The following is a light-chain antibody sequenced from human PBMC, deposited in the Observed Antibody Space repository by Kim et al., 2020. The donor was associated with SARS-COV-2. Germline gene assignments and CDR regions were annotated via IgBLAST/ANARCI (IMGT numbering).Light chain of an antibody. CDR1: SGSIATNY. CDR3: QSYDSSNPWV. J-gene: IGLJ3*02. CDR2: EDY. Sequence: NFMLTQPHSVSESPGKTVTISCTRSSGSIATNYVQWYQQRPGSAPTTVIYEDYQRPSGVPDRFSGSIDSSPNSASLTISGLKTEDEADYYCQSYDSSNPWVFGGGTQLTVL. V-gene: IGLV6-57*03.